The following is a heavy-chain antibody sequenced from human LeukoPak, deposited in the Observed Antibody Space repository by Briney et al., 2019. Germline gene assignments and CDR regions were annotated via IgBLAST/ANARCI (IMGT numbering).Heavy chain of an antibody. CDR3: ARFGSSSWDYYYMDV. V-gene: IGHV4-4*09. D-gene: IGHD6-13*01. Sequence: PETLSLTCTVSGGSISSYYWSWIRQPPGKGLEWIGYIYTSGSTNYNPSLKSRVTISVDTSKNQFSLKLSSVTAADTAVYYCARFGSSSWDYYYMDVWGKGTTVTVSS. J-gene: IGHJ6*03. CDR2: IYTSGST. CDR1: GGSISSYY.